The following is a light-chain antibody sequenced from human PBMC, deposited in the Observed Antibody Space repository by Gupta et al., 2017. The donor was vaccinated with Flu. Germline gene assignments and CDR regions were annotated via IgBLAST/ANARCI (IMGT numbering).Light chain of an antibody. CDR1: SSNIGSKT. J-gene: IGLJ2*01. Sequence: QSVLTQPPSASGTPGQRVTISCSGSSSNIGSKTVNWYQQLPGTAPKLLIYNNNQRPSGVPDRFSGSKSGTSASLAISGLQSEDEADYYCAAWDASLNGVVFGGGTNLTVL. CDR3: AAWDASLNGVV. CDR2: NNN. V-gene: IGLV1-44*01.